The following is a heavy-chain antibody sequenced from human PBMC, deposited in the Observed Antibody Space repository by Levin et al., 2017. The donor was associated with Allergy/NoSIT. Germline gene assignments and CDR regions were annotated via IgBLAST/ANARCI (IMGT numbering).Heavy chain of an antibody. V-gene: IGHV3-74*01. CDR3: ARGGCSSTSCLDN. D-gene: IGHD2-2*01. CDR1: GFTFSNYY. J-gene: IGHJ4*02. CDR2: VISDGSIT. Sequence: GGSLRLSCAASGFTFSNYYMHWARQAPGKGLVWVSRVISDGSITDYADSVKGRFTISRDNARNTLYLQMNSLRAEDTAVYHCARGGCSSTSCLDNWGQGILVTVSS.